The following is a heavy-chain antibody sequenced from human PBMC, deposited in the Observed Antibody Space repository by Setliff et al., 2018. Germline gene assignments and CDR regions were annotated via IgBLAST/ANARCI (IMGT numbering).Heavy chain of an antibody. V-gene: IGHV1-24*01. Sequence: ASVKVSCKVSGYTLTELSMHWVRQAPGKGLEWMGGFDPEDGETIYAQKFQGRVTMTEDTSTDTAYMELSSLRSEDTAVYYCAPLTRRFGSGSYPFDYWGQGTLVTVSS. D-gene: IGHD3-10*01. CDR1: GYTLTELS. CDR3: APLTRRFGSGSYPFDY. J-gene: IGHJ4*02. CDR2: FDPEDGET.